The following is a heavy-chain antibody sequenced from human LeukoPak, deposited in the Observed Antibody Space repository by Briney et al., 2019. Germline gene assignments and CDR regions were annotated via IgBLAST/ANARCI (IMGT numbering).Heavy chain of an antibody. CDR2: ISSSSSYI. Sequence: GGALRLSCAASGFTFSSYSMNWVRQAPGKGLECVSPISSSSSYIYYADSVKGRFTISRDNAKNSLYLQMNSLRAEDTAVYYCARDLRYCSSTSCLDPWGQGTLVTVSS. CDR1: GFTFSSYS. V-gene: IGHV3-21*01. CDR3: ARDLRYCSSTSCLDP. D-gene: IGHD2-2*01. J-gene: IGHJ5*02.